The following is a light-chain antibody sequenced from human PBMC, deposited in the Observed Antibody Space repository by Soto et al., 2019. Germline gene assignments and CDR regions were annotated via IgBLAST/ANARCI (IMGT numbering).Light chain of an antibody. CDR2: GAS. CDR1: QSVSSSY. CDR3: QQYGSSPLT. V-gene: IGKV3-20*01. J-gene: IGKJ3*01. Sequence: ESVLTQSPGTLSMSPGERATLSCRASQSVSSSYSAWYQQKPGQAPRLLIYGASRRATGIPDRFSGSGSGTAFTLTLSRLEPEDFAVYYCQQYGSSPLTFGPGTKVDIK.